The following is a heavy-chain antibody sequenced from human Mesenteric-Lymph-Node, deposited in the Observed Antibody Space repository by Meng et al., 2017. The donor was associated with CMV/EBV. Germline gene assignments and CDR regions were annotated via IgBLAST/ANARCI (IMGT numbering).Heavy chain of an antibody. CDR1: GLTFSSYS. CDR2: ISSSSSTI. V-gene: IGHV3-48*04. CDR3: AREEDFWSGYIQWYFDL. D-gene: IGHD3-3*01. J-gene: IGHJ2*01. Sequence: GGSLRLSCAASGLTFSSYSMNWVRQAPGKGLEWVSYISSSSSTIYYADSVKGRFTVSRDNAKNSLYLQMNSLRAEDTAVYYCAREEDFWSGYIQWYFDLWGRGTLVTVSS.